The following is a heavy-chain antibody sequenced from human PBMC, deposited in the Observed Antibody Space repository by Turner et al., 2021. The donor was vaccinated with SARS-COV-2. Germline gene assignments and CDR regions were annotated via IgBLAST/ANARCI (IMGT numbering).Heavy chain of an antibody. CDR3: ARGTYYYDSSTYSGTNWFDP. CDR2: ISSSSSYI. CDR1: GFTFSSYS. D-gene: IGHD3-22*01. V-gene: IGHV3-21*01. J-gene: IGHJ5*02. Sequence: EVQLVESGGGLVKPGGSLRLYCAASGFTFSSYSMNWVRQAPGKGLEWVSSISSSSSYIYYADSMKGRFTISRDNAKNSLYLQMNSLRAEDTAVYYCARGTYYYDSSTYSGTNWFDPWGQGTLVTVSS.